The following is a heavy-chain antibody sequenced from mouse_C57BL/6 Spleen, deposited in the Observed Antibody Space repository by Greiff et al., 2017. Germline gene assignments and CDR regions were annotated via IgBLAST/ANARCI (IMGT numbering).Heavy chain of an antibody. Sequence: VQLQQSGPELVKPGASVKISCKASGYSFTGYYMNWVKQSPEKSLEWIGEINPSTGGTTYNQKFKAKATLTVDKPSSTAYMQLKSLTSEDSAVYYCTRQCYFAYWGHGTLVTVSA. D-gene: IGHD2-12*01. CDR1: GYSFTGYY. CDR3: TRQCYFAY. V-gene: IGHV1-42*01. J-gene: IGHJ3*01. CDR2: INPSTGGT.